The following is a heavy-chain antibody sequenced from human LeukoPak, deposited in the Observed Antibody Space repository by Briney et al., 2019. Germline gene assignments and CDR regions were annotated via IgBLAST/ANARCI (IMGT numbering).Heavy chain of an antibody. CDR2: IYYSGST. J-gene: IGHJ4*02. V-gene: IGHV4-34*01. CDR1: GGSFSGYY. CDR3: ARDIAAAGYFDY. D-gene: IGHD6-13*01. Sequence: SETLSLTCAVYGGSFSGYYWSWIRQPPGKGLEWIGSIYYSGSTYYNPSLKSRVTISVDTSKNQFSLKLSSVTAADTAVYYRARDIAAAGYFDYWGQGTLVAVSS.